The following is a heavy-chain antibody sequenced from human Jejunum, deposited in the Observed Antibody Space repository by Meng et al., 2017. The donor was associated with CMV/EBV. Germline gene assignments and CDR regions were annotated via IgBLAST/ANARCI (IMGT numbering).Heavy chain of an antibody. J-gene: IGHJ4*02. V-gene: IGHV1-2*02. D-gene: IGHD1-14*01. Sequence: KVSCKASGYSFSDYYMNWVRQAPGRGLEWMGWINPKTGGTDYAQKFQGRVTLTRDTSITTVYMELSNLKSDDSAVYYCSSAPGDYWGQGTLVTVSS. CDR2: INPKTGGT. CDR3: SSAPGDY. CDR1: GYSFSDYY.